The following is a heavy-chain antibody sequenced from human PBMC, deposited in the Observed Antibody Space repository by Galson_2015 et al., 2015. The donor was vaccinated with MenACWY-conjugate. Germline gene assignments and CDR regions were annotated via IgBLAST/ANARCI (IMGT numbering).Heavy chain of an antibody. CDR2: IYYTGHT. D-gene: IGHD5-12*01. CDR1: GASISSTNW. CDR3: ARAHRVATGFDY. Sequence: ETLSLCCPMSGASISSTNWWRWVRQPPGQGLEWIGDIYYTGHTRYNTSLRSRVTISVATSKIQFSLRLSSVTAADTAVYYCARAHRVATGFDYWGPGTLVTVSS. V-gene: IGHV4-4*02. J-gene: IGHJ4*02.